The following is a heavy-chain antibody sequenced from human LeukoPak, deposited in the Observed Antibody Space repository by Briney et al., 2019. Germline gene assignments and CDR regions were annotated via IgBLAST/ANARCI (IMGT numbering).Heavy chain of an antibody. CDR3: ATSSRPNLGDY. Sequence: GGSLRLSCAASGFTFSTYDMSWVRQAPGKGLEWVSILYSDGNPYYADSMKGKFTISRDNPTNTLFLQMNSLRVEDTALYYCATSSRPNLGDYWGQGTLVTVSS. J-gene: IGHJ4*02. CDR1: GFTFSTYD. CDR2: LYSDGNP. D-gene: IGHD1-14*01. V-gene: IGHV3-66*01.